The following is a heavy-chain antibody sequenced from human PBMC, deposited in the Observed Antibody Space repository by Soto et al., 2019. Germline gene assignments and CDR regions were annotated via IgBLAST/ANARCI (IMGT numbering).Heavy chain of an antibody. V-gene: IGHV3-21*01. Sequence: LRLSCEASGFSFSTYSMKWVRQAPGKGLECVSSISRTSSYIKYADSVKGRFTISRDNAKNSLYLQMDSLRADDTAVYYCARGGFRLSDYYYGMDVWGQGTTVTVSS. CDR2: ISRTSSYI. J-gene: IGHJ6*02. CDR3: ARGGFRLSDYYYGMDV. CDR1: GFSFSTYS.